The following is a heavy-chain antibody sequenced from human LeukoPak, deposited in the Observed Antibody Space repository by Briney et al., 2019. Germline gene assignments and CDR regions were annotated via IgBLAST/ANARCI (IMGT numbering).Heavy chain of an antibody. CDR3: ARDFSLFPYSSSWHPQSWIDY. CDR1: GFTFSSYA. J-gene: IGHJ4*02. D-gene: IGHD6-13*01. V-gene: IGHV3-30-3*01. Sequence: GWSLRLSCAASGFTFSSYAMHWVRQAPGKGLEWVAVISYDGSNKYYADSVKGRFTISRDNSKNTLYLQMNSLRAEDTAVYYCARDFSLFPYSSSWHPQSWIDYWGQGTLVTVSS. CDR2: ISYDGSNK.